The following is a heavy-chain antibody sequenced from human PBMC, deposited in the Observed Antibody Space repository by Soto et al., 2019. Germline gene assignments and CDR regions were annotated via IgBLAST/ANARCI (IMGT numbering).Heavy chain of an antibody. CDR1: GGSISSYY. V-gene: IGHV4-59*06. CDR3: ARVPVSRLAGEHDWFDP. J-gene: IGHJ5*02. CDR2: IYYSGST. D-gene: IGHD1-26*01. Sequence: SETLSLTCTVSGGSISSYYWSWTRQHPGKGLEWIGYIYYSGSTYYNPSLKSRVTISVDTSKNQFSLKLSSVTAADTAVYYCARVPVSRLAGEHDWFDPWGQGTLVTVSS.